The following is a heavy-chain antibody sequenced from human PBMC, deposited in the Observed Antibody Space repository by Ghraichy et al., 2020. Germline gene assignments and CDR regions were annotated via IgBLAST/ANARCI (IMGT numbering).Heavy chain of an antibody. J-gene: IGHJ3*02. CDR3: TRGYSGVSIYAFDI. CDR2: SGNKADSYTT. D-gene: IGHD1-26*01. V-gene: IGHV3-72*01. Sequence: LSLTCEASGLTFSGHYVDWVRQAPGKGLEWVGRSGNKADSYTTEYAASVRGRFTISRDDSKNSIYLQMNSLKIEDTAVYYCTRGYSGVSIYAFDIWGQGTIVTVSS. CDR1: GLTFSGHY.